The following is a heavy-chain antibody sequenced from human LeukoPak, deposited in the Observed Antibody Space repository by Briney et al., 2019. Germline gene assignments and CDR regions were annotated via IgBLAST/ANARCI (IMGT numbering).Heavy chain of an antibody. CDR3: ARRRGSGRYFDWIDY. V-gene: IGHV5-51*01. Sequence: GESLKISCKGSGYSFTSYWIGWVRQMPGKGLEWMGIIYPGDSDTRYSPSFQCQVTISADKSISTAYLQWSSLKASDTAMYYCARRRGSGRYFDWIDYWGQGTLVNVSS. J-gene: IGHJ4*02. CDR1: GYSFTSYW. D-gene: IGHD3-9*01. CDR2: IYPGDSDT.